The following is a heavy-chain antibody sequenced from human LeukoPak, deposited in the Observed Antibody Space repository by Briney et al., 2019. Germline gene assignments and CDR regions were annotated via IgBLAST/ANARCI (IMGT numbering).Heavy chain of an antibody. Sequence: GGSLRLSCAASGFTFSSYWMSWVRQAPGKGLEWVANMKQDGSEKYYVDSVKGRFTISRDNAKNSLYLQMNSLRAEDTAVYYCARDARYCSSTSCSHPGYWGQGTLVTVSS. D-gene: IGHD2-2*01. CDR3: ARDARYCSSTSCSHPGY. CDR2: MKQDGSEK. J-gene: IGHJ4*02. CDR1: GFTFSSYW. V-gene: IGHV3-7*01.